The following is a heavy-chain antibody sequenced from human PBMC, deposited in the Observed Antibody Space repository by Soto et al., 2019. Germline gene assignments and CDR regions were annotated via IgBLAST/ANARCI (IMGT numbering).Heavy chain of an antibody. V-gene: IGHV5-51*01. CDR3: ARRTSHSSSSLQFAF. D-gene: IGHD6-6*01. CDR1: GYSFTSYW. CDR2: IYPGDSDT. Sequence: PGESLKISCKGSGYSFTSYWIGWVRQMPVKGLEWMGIIYPGDSDTRYSPSFQGQVTISADKSITTAYLQWSSLRASDTAIYYCARRTSHSSSSLQFAFWGQGTPVLVSS. J-gene: IGHJ4*02.